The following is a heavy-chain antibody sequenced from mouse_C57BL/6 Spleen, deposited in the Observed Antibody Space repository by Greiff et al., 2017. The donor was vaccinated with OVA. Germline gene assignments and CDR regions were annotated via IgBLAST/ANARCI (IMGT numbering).Heavy chain of an antibody. D-gene: IGHD1-1*01. V-gene: IGHV1-64*01. CDR3: AREKEYYGGTFDY. Sequence: QVQLQQPGAELVKPGASVKLSCKASGYTFTSYWMHWVKQRPGQGLEWIGMIHPNSGSPNSNEQFKSKATLTVDKCSSTAYMQHSSRTAEDSAVYYCAREKEYYGGTFDYWGQGTTLTVSS. CDR2: IHPNSGSP. CDR1: GYTFTSYW. J-gene: IGHJ2*01.